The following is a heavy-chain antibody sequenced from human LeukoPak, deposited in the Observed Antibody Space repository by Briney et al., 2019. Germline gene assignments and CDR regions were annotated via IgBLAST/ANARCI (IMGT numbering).Heavy chain of an antibody. V-gene: IGHV3-69-1*02. D-gene: IGHD3-16*01. Sequence: GGSLRLSCSASGFTFSDYDMNWVRQAPGKGLEWVSSISGLSTHIYYGDSVKGRFSISRDNAKNSVYLQMDSLGVEDTAIYYCGRAFPPLRTSSAGDLWGQGILVTVSS. J-gene: IGHJ4*02. CDR3: GRAFPPLRTSSAGDL. CDR2: ISGLSTHI. CDR1: GFTFSDYD.